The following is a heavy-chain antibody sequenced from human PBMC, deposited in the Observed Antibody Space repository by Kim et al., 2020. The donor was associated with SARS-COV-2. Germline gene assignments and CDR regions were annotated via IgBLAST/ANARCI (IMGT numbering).Heavy chain of an antibody. Sequence: SVKVSCKASGGTFSSYAISWVRQAPGQGLEWMGGIIPIFGTANYAQKFQGRVTITADESTSTAYMELSSLRSEDTAVYYCARDRDYYYDSSGYRTRSYYYYYGMDVWGQGTTVTVSS. D-gene: IGHD3-22*01. V-gene: IGHV1-69*13. J-gene: IGHJ6*02. CDR2: IIPIFGTA. CDR3: ARDRDYYYDSSGYRTRSYYYYYGMDV. CDR1: GGTFSSYA.